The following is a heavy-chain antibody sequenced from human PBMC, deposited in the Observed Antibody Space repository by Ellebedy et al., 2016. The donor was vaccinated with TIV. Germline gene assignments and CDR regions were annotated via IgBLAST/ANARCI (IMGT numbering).Heavy chain of an antibody. D-gene: IGHD3-10*01. CDR3: ASTNYYALLIDI. CDR1: GYTSTSYG. Sequence: AASVKVSCKASGYTSTSYGISWVRQAPGQGLEWMGWISAYNGNTNYAQKLQGRVTMTTDTSTSTAYMELRSLRSEDTAVYYCASTNYYALLIDIWGQGTMVTVSS. V-gene: IGHV1-18*01. J-gene: IGHJ3*02. CDR2: ISAYNGNT.